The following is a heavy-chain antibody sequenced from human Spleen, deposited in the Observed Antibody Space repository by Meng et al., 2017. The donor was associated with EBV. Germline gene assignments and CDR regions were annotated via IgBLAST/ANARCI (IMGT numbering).Heavy chain of an antibody. D-gene: IGHD5-24*01. CDR2: INADYGNT. Sequence: VQVVQSGGEVKKPGASVKVSCKASGYTFTSYSRHWVRQAPGQRLEWMGWINADYGNTKYSQKFQGRVTITRDTSASTAYMEVSSLISEDTAVYYCARGVEMATSVAYFDYWGQGTLVTVSS. J-gene: IGHJ4*02. CDR1: GYTFTSYS. V-gene: IGHV1-3*01. CDR3: ARGVEMATSVAYFDY.